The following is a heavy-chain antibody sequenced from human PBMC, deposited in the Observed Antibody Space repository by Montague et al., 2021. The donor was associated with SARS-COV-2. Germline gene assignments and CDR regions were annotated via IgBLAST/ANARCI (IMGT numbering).Heavy chain of an antibody. Sequence: VKPTQTLTLTCTFSGFSLSTSGMCVSWIRQPPGKALEWLARIDWDYDKYYSTSLKTRLTISKDTSKNQVVLTMTNMDPVDTATYYCARGYYDILTGYLDAFDIWGQGTMVTVSS. CDR3: ARGYYDILTGYLDAFDI. J-gene: IGHJ3*02. D-gene: IGHD3-9*01. V-gene: IGHV2-70*11. CDR1: GFSLSTSGMC. CDR2: IDWDYDK.